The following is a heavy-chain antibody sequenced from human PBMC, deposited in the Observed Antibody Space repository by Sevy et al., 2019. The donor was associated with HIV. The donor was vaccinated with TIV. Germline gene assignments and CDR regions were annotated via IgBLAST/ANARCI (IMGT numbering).Heavy chain of an antibody. CDR2: IYHSGST. Sequence: SETLSLTCAVSGGSIRSSKWWSWVRQPPGKGLEWIGEIYHSGSTNYNPSLKSRVTISVDKSKNQFSLKLSSVTAADTAVYYCAGLSVYSSGWYVNYFDSWGQGTLVTVSS. D-gene: IGHD6-19*01. CDR1: GGSIRSSKW. CDR3: AGLSVYSSGWYVNYFDS. J-gene: IGHJ4*02. V-gene: IGHV4-4*02.